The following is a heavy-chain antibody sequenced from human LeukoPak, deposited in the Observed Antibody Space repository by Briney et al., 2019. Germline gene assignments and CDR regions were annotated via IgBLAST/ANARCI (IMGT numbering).Heavy chain of an antibody. CDR3: ARVYYSSTYDYWYFDL. CDR1: GGSINSGSYY. D-gene: IGHD6-13*01. Sequence: SQTLSLTCNVAGGSINSGSYYWSWMRQSAGKGLEWIGRIYPSGSTNYNPSLKSRVTISVDTSNNQFSLRLTSVTAADTAVCYCARVYYSSTYDYWYFDLWGRGTLVTVSS. V-gene: IGHV4-61*02. J-gene: IGHJ2*01. CDR2: IYPSGST.